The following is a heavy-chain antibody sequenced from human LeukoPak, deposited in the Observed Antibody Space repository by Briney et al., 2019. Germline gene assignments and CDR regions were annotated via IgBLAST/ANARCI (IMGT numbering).Heavy chain of an antibody. CDR1: GFTFDDYA. CDR3: ARDFYGGPYYFDY. V-gene: IGHV3-9*01. J-gene: IGHJ4*02. Sequence: GGSLRLSCAASGFTFDDYAMHWVRHAPGKGLEWVSGIGWSSGSIGYADSVKGRFTISRDNAKNSLYLQMNSLRAEDTAFYYCARDFYGGPYYFDYWGQGTLVTVSS. D-gene: IGHD4-17*01. CDR2: IGWSSGSI.